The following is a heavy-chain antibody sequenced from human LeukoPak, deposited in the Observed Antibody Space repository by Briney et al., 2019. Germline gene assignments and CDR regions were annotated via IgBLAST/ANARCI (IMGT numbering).Heavy chain of an antibody. Sequence: GGSLRLSCAASGFTFSSYWMNWVRQAPGKGLEWVANIRQDGSEKYYVDSVKGRFTISRDNAKNSLYLQMNSLSAEDTAVYYCAKDSSSYRWSEYFQHWGQGTLVTVSS. J-gene: IGHJ1*01. CDR3: AKDSSSYRWSEYFQH. D-gene: IGHD6-13*01. V-gene: IGHV3-7*01. CDR2: IRQDGSEK. CDR1: GFTFSSYW.